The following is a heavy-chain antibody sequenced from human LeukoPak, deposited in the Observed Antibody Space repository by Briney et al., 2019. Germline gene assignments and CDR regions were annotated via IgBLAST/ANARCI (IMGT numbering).Heavy chain of an antibody. Sequence: SETLSLTRTVSGGSISSSAYHWGWIRQPPGKGLECIGYIHYTGSTNYNPSLKSRVTISVETSKNQFSLKLKSVTAADTAVYYCARGGYYGSGNDFRFDPWGQGTLVTVSS. J-gene: IGHJ5*02. CDR1: GGSISSSAYH. CDR3: ARGGYYGSGNDFRFDP. V-gene: IGHV4-61*08. D-gene: IGHD3-10*01. CDR2: IHYTGST.